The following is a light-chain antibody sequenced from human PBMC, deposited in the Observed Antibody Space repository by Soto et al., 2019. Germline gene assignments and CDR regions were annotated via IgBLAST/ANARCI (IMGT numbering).Light chain of an antibody. CDR1: QSVSNNY. J-gene: IGKJ2*01. CDR3: QQYGNSPYT. V-gene: IGKV3-20*01. CDR2: AAS. Sequence: EIVLTQSPGTLSLSPGERGALSCRASQSVSNNYLAWYQQKPGQAPRLLLSAASRRATGIPDRFSGSGSGTDFTLTISRLEPEDFAVYYCQQYGNSPYTFGQGTKLEIK.